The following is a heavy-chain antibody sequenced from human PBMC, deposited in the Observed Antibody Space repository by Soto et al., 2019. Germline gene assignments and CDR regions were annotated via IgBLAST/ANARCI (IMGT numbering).Heavy chain of an antibody. V-gene: IGHV4-30-4*01. CDR1: GGSISSGDYY. CDR2: IYYSGSS. Sequence: SETLSLTCTVSGGSISSGDYYWSWIRQPPGKGLEWIGYIYYSGSSYYNPSLKSRVSISIDTSKNQFSLKLSSVTAADTAVYYCARSRISIFGILIIGSSFDPWGQGSLVTV. J-gene: IGHJ5*02. D-gene: IGHD3-3*01. CDR3: ARSRISIFGILIIGSSFDP.